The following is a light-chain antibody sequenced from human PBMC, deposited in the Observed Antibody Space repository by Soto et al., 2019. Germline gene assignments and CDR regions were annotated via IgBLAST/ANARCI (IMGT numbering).Light chain of an antibody. V-gene: IGLV2-14*01. CDR1: SSDVGGYNY. J-gene: IGLJ1*01. CDR3: PSYTSSSSYV. CDR2: EVS. Sequence: QSALTQPASVSGSPGQSITISCTGTSSDVGGYNYVSWYQQHPGKAPKLMIYEVSNRPSGVSNRFSGSKSGNTASLTISGLQAEDEADYYCPSYTSSSSYVFGTGTKVTV.